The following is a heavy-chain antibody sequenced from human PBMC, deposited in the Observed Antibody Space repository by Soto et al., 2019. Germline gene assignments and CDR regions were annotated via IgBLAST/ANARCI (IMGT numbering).Heavy chain of an antibody. CDR3: VREIASRL. D-gene: IGHD2-21*01. J-gene: IGHJ6*04. V-gene: IGHV3-7*01. Sequence: ESGGGLVQPGGSLRLSCAASGFTFTSYWMTWVRQAPGRGLEWVANINKDGSEKSYVGSVKGRFTISRDNAKSSLYLQMNSLRADDTAVYYCVREIASRLWGKGTTVIVSS. CDR2: INKDGSEK. CDR1: GFTFTSYW.